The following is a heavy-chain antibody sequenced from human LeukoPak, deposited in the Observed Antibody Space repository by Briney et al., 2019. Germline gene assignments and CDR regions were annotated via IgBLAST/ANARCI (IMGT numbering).Heavy chain of an antibody. J-gene: IGHJ4*02. CDR1: GFTFSNYE. CDR3: ARDYGGSSPFDY. Sequence: GGSLRLSCAASGFTFSNYEMHWVRQAPGKGLEWVSYISSSGSDIYYADSVKGRFTISRDNAKNSLYLHMNSLRAEDMAVYYCARDYGGSSPFDYWGQGTLVTVSS. D-gene: IGHD4-23*01. V-gene: IGHV3-48*03. CDR2: ISSSGSDI.